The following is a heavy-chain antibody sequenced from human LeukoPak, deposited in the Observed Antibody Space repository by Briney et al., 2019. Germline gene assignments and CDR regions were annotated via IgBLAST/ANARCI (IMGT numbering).Heavy chain of an antibody. CDR1: GGSISSYY. CDR3: ARACGSSWYFWFDP. Sequence: SETLSLTCTVSGGSISSYYWSWIRQPPGKGLEWIGYIHYDGNTNYNPSLKSRVTISEDTSKNQFSLKLTSVTAADTAAYYCARACGSSWYFWFDPWGQGTLVTVSS. CDR2: IHYDGNT. J-gene: IGHJ5*02. V-gene: IGHV4-59*01. D-gene: IGHD6-13*01.